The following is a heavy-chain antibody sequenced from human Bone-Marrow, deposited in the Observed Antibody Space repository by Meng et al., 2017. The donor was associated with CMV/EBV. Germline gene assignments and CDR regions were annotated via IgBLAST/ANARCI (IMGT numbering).Heavy chain of an antibody. CDR3: ARGIGWTIITLTRGSKAYAF. V-gene: IGHV4-34*01. CDR2: INHSGGT. Sequence: SQTLSLTCAVYGGSFSGYYWSWIRQPPGKGLEWIGEINHSGGTNYNPSLKSRVTISVDTSKNQFSLKLSSVTAADTAVYYCARGIGWTIITLTRGSKAYAFWGQGTMVTVSS. J-gene: IGHJ3*01. D-gene: IGHD1-20*01. CDR1: GGSFSGYY.